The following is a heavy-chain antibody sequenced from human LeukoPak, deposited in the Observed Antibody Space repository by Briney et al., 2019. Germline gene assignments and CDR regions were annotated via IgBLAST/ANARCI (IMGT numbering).Heavy chain of an antibody. V-gene: IGHV4-39*07. CDR3: ARDAGHQLSRRNYYAMDV. J-gene: IGHJ6*02. Sequence: SETLSLTCTVSGASISSSSYYWGWIRQPPGTGLEWIGSIYYGGSTYYNPSLKSRVTISVDTSKNQFSLKVNSVTAADTAVYYCARDAGHQLSRRNYYAMDVWGQGTTVTVSS. CDR2: IYYGGST. CDR1: GASISSSSYY. D-gene: IGHD2-2*01.